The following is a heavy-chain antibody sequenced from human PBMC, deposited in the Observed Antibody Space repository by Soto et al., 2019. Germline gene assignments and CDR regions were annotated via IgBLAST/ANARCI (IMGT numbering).Heavy chain of an antibody. CDR3: ARDSLNTSPSDTFDV. J-gene: IGHJ3*01. V-gene: IGHV3-21*01. CDR1: EFTFRSYT. CDR2: ITHTSTYM. Sequence: EVQLVESGGALVKAGGSLRLSCAASEFTFRSYTLNWVRQAPGKGLEWVASITHTSTYMYYADSVKGRFTISRDNAKSSLYLQMNSLRAADTAVYYCARDSLNTSPSDTFDVWGQGTMVTVSS.